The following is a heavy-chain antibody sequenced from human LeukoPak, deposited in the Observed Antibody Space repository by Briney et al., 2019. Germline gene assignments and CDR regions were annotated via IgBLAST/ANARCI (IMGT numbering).Heavy chain of an antibody. CDR1: GGSFSGYY. CDR2: INHSGST. Sequence: SETLSLTCAVYGGSFSGYYWSWIRQPPGEGLEWIGEINHSGSTNYNPSLKSRVTISVDTSKNQFSLKLSSVTAADTAVYYCARRKYYYGSGRVGYFDYWGQGTLVTVSS. D-gene: IGHD3-10*01. V-gene: IGHV4-34*01. J-gene: IGHJ4*02. CDR3: ARRKYYYGSGRVGYFDY.